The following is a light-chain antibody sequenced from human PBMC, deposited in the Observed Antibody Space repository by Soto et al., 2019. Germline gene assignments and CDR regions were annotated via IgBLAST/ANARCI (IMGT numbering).Light chain of an antibody. Sequence: QSVLTQPASVSGSRGQSITISCTGTSSDVGGYNYVSWYQQHPGKAPKLMIYDVSNRPSGVSNRFSGSKSGNTASLTISGLQAEDEADYYCSSYRSSSTFVFGTGTNLTVL. CDR1: SSDVGGYNY. CDR3: SSYRSSSTFV. J-gene: IGLJ1*01. CDR2: DVS. V-gene: IGLV2-14*01.